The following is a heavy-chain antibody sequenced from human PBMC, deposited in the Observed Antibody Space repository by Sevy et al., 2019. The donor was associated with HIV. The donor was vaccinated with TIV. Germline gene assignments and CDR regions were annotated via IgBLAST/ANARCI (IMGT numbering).Heavy chain of an antibody. CDR1: GFAFRGSA. Sequence: GGSLRLSCAASGFAFRGSAIHWVRQASGKGLEWIGRIRSKGNSFATDYVPSVKGRFTISRDDSKKTAYLEMSSLKIDDTAVYYCAGQVGDTVMAIFDSWGQGTQVTVSS. CDR2: IRSKGNSFAT. V-gene: IGHV3-73*01. J-gene: IGHJ4*02. D-gene: IGHD1-26*01. CDR3: AGQVGDTVMAIFDS.